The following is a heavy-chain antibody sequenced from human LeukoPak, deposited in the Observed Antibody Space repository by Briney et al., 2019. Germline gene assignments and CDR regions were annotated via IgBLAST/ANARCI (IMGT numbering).Heavy chain of an antibody. J-gene: IGHJ4*02. D-gene: IGHD3-10*01. CDR2: ISPYNDNT. Sequence: GASVKVSCKASGYSFPSYGISWVRQAPGQGPEWMGWISPYNDNTNYAQKLQGRATLTTDTSTSTAYMELRSLRSDDTAVYYCARHLYGSGTYYHFDYWGQGTLVTVSS. CDR3: ARHLYGSGTYYHFDY. V-gene: IGHV1-18*01. CDR1: GYSFPSYG.